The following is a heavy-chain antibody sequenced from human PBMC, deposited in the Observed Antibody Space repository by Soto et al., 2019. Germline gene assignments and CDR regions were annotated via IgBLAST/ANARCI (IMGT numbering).Heavy chain of an antibody. CDR3: ARVRLGYCISTSCYYNWFDP. CDR2: IYHSGST. CDR1: GGSISSGGYS. D-gene: IGHD2-2*01. Sequence: QLQLQESGSGLVKPSQTLSLTCAVSGGSISSGGYSWSWIRQPPGKGLEWIGYIYHSGSTYYNPSLKSRFTISVDRSKNQFSLKLSSVTAADTAVYYCARVRLGYCISTSCYYNWFDPWGQGTLVTVSS. J-gene: IGHJ5*02. V-gene: IGHV4-30-2*01.